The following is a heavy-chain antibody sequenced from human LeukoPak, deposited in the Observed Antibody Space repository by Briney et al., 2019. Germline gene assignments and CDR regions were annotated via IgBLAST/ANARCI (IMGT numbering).Heavy chain of an antibody. CDR2: IYHSGST. D-gene: IGHD5-12*01. CDR3: ARDQGGGYGKVDV. Sequence: SGTLSLTCAVSGGSISSSNWWSWVRQPPGKGLEWIGEIYHSGSTNYNPSLKSRVTTSVDKSKNQFSLRLSSVTAADTAVYYCARDQGGGYGKVDVWGQGTTVTVSS. J-gene: IGHJ6*02. CDR1: GGSISSSNW. V-gene: IGHV4-4*02.